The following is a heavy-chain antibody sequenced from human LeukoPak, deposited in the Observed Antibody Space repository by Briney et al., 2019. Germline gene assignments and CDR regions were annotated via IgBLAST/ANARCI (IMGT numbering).Heavy chain of an antibody. Sequence: GGSLRLSCAASGFTFSSYSMNWVRQAPGKGLEWVSSISSSSSYIYYADSVKGRFTISRDNAKNSLYLQMNSLRAEDTAVYYCAREDEYSSSSGIDYWGQGTLVTVSS. J-gene: IGHJ4*02. D-gene: IGHD6-6*01. CDR3: AREDEYSSSSGIDY. CDR2: ISSSSSYI. CDR1: GFTFSSYS. V-gene: IGHV3-21*01.